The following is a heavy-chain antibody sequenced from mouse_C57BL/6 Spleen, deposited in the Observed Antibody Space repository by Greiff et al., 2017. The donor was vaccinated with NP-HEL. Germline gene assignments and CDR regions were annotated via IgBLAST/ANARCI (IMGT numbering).Heavy chain of an antibody. CDR2: INPSSGYT. Sequence: VQLQQSGAELARPGASVKMSCKASGYTFTSYTMHWVKQRPGPGLEWIGYINPSSGYTKYNQKFTDKATLTADKSSSTAYMQLSSLTSEDSAVYYCARDYGSSYWYFDVWGTGTTVTVSS. CDR1: GYTFTSYT. D-gene: IGHD1-1*01. J-gene: IGHJ1*03. CDR3: ARDYGSSYWYFDV. V-gene: IGHV1-4*01.